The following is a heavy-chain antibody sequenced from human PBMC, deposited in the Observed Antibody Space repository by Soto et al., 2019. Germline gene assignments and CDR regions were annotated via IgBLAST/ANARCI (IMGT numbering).Heavy chain of an antibody. CDR2: ISTYNGDT. J-gene: IGHJ6*02. Sequence: QVQLVQSGAEVRKPGASVKVSCKASGYTFSTSGMSWLRQAPGQGLEWMGWISTYNGDTNDAPKFQDRVTMTSDTSPSTVYIELRSLRSEDTAVYYCARAGAAPYYYYGMDVWGQGTRVTVYS. D-gene: IGHD2-15*01. CDR1: GYTFSTSG. V-gene: IGHV1-18*01. CDR3: ARAGAAPYYYYGMDV.